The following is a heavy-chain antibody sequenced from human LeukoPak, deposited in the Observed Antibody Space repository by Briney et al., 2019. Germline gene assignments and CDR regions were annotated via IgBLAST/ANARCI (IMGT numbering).Heavy chain of an antibody. D-gene: IGHD3-16*02. CDR1: GYTFTGYY. Sequence: ASVKVSCKASGYTFTGYYMHWVRQAPGQGLEWMGWISAYNGNTNYAQKLQGRVTMTTDTSTSTAYMELRSLRSDDTAVYYCARDPTRRGYYDYVWGSYRSGYYFDCWGQGTLVTVSS. CDR3: ARDPTRRGYYDYVWGSYRSGYYFDC. CDR2: ISAYNGNT. V-gene: IGHV1-18*04. J-gene: IGHJ4*02.